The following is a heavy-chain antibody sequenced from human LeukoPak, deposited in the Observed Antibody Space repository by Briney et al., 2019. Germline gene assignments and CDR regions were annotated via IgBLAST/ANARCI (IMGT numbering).Heavy chain of an antibody. J-gene: IGHJ4*02. CDR1: GFTFSSYG. CDR2: IRYDGSNK. D-gene: IGHD2-2*01. V-gene: IGHV3-30*02. CDR3: AKAPNRRYCSSTSCDRIDY. Sequence: PGGSLRLSCAASGFTFSSYGMHWVRQAPGKGLEWAAFIRYDGSNKYYADSVKGRFTISRDNSKNTLYLQMNSLRAEDTAVYYCAKAPNRRYCSSTSCDRIDYWGQGTLVTVSS.